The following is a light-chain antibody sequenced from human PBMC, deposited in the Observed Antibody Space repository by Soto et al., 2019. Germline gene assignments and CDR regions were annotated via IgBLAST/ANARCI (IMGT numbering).Light chain of an antibody. J-gene: IGKJ1*01. V-gene: IGKV3-11*01. CDR3: HQRQSWPRT. CDR1: QSVSSSY. Sequence: EIVLTQSPGTLSLSPGERATLSCRASQSVSSSYLAWYQHKPGQTPRLLIYYMSKRATGIPARFSGSGSGTDFTLTISNLAPEDFGVYYCHQRQSWPRTFGQGTKVDIK. CDR2: YMS.